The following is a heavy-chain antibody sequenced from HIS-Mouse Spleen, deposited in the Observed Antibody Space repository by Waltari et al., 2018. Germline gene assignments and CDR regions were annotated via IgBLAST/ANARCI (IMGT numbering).Heavy chain of an antibody. CDR2: INHRGST. CDR1: GGSFSGYY. V-gene: IGHV4-34*01. Sequence: QVQLQQWGAGLLKPSETLSLTCAVYGGSFSGYYWSWICQPPGKGLEWIGEINHRGSTNYNPSLKSRVTISVDTSKNQFSLKLSSVTAADTAVYYCARGRSPATVTIGYYFDYWGQGTLVTVSS. J-gene: IGHJ4*02. D-gene: IGHD4-17*01. CDR3: ARGRSPATVTIGYYFDY.